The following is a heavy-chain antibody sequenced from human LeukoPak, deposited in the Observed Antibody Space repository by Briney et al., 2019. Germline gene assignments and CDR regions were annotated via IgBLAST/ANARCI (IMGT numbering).Heavy chain of an antibody. V-gene: IGHV4-59*08. CDR2: IYYSGST. CDR3: ARHASWLQLWLNY. CDR1: GGSISTYF. D-gene: IGHD5-18*01. Sequence: SETLSLTCTVSGGSISTYFWSWIRQPPGKGLEWIAYIYYSGSTSYNPSLKSRVTISVDTSKNQFSLRLTSVTAADTAVYYCARHASWLQLWLNYWGQGTLVTVSS. J-gene: IGHJ4*02.